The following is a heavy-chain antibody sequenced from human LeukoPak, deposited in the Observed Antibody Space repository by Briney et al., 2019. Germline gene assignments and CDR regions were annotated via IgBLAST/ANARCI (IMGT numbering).Heavy chain of an antibody. CDR1: GGSFSGYY. CDR2: INHSGST. Sequence: PSETLSLTCAVYGGSFSGYYWSWIRQPPGKGLEWIGEINHSGSTNYNPSLKSRVTISVDTSKNQFSPKLSSVTAADTAVYYCARSMPSPSPQLWLPYYYYYMDVWGKGTTVTVSS. V-gene: IGHV4-34*01. CDR3: ARSMPSPSPQLWLPYYYYYMDV. D-gene: IGHD5-18*01. J-gene: IGHJ6*03.